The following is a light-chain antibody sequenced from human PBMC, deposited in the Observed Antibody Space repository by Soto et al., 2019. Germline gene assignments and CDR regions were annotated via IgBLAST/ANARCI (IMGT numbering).Light chain of an antibody. J-gene: IGLJ1*01. Sequence: QSALTQPASVSVSPGQSVAISCTGTSSDVGAYNYISWYQQHPGKASKLLLSEVSNRPSGVSDRLSGSKSGNTASLTISGLQAEDEADYYCSSLTTSFTYVFGTGTKVTVL. V-gene: IGLV2-14*01. CDR3: SSLTTSFTYV. CDR2: EVS. CDR1: SSDVGAYNY.